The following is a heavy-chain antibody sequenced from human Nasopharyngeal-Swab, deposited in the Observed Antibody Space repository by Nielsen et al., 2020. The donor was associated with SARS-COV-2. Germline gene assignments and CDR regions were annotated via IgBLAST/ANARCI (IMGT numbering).Heavy chain of an antibody. D-gene: IGHD6-19*01. Sequence: WIRQPPGKGLEWIGYIYYSGSTTYNPSLKSRVTISVDTSKNQFSLKLSSVTAADTAVYYCARDLNPNSSGWLPYYYYGMDVWGQGTTVTVSS. CDR3: ARDLNPNSSGWLPYYYYGMDV. J-gene: IGHJ6*02. V-gene: IGHV4-59*01. CDR2: IYYSGST.